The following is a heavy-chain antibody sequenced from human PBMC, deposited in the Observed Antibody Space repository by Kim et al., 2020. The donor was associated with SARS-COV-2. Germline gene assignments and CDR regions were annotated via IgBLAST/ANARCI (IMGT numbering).Heavy chain of an antibody. V-gene: IGHV3-74*01. CDR2: IVSDGSST. J-gene: IGHJ5*02. CDR1: GFTFSSYW. D-gene: IGHD3-9*01. CDR3: ARDQEDYDTLTGYYYKWRDP. Sequence: GGSLRLSCAASGFTFSSYWMHWVRQVPGKGLVWVSRIVSDGSSTTYADSVKGRFSISRDNAKNTLYLQMNSLRAEDTGVYYCARDQEDYDTLTGYYYKWRDPGGQGTLVPVSS.